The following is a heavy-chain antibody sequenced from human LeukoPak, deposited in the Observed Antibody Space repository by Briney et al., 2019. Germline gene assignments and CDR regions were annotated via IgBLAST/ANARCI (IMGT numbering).Heavy chain of an antibody. Sequence: GGSLRLSCAASEFSFSSHSMNWVRQAPGKGQEWVSTINSSGDYTCYADSVKGRFTISRDNAKNSLYLQMNSLRAEDTAVYYCARDGMITAYAFDIWGQGTMVTVSS. V-gene: IGHV3-21*01. CDR3: ARDGMITAYAFDI. D-gene: IGHD3-16*01. J-gene: IGHJ3*02. CDR1: EFSFSSHS. CDR2: INSSGDYT.